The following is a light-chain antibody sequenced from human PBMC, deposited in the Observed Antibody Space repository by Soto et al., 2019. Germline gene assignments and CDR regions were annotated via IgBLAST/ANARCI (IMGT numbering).Light chain of an antibody. Sequence: ILMTQSPATPSVSPGERATLSCRASQSVSNNLAWYQQKPGQAPRLLIYDASTRATGIPARFSGSGSGTEFTLTISGLQSEDFAVYYCQQYNNWPPWTFGQGTKVEIK. CDR3: QQYNNWPPWT. V-gene: IGKV3-15*01. J-gene: IGKJ1*01. CDR2: DAS. CDR1: QSVSNN.